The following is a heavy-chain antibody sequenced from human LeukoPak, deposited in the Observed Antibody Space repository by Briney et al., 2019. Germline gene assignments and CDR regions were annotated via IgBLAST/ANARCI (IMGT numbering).Heavy chain of an antibody. Sequence: SETLSLTCTVPGGSISSYYWSWIRQPPGKGLEWIGYIYYSGSTNYNPSLKSRVAISVDTSKNQFSLKLSSVTAADTAVYYCAREQGSYGYFDYWGQGTLVTVSS. J-gene: IGHJ4*02. V-gene: IGHV4-59*08. CDR1: GGSISSYY. CDR3: AREQGSYGYFDY. CDR2: IYYSGST. D-gene: IGHD5-18*01.